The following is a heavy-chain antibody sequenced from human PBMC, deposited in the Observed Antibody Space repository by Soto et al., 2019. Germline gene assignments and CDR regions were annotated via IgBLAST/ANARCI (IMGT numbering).Heavy chain of an antibody. J-gene: IGHJ6*02. Sequence: EVQLVESGGGLVQPGGSLRLSCAASGFTFSSYSMNWVRQAPGKGLEWVSGISSSSSTIYYADSVKGRFTISRDNAKNSRYLQKNSLRDADTAVYYCARKDTDYGDLQGWEDVWGQGTMVTVSS. V-gene: IGHV3-48*02. D-gene: IGHD4-17*01. CDR2: ISSSSSTI. CDR3: ARKDTDYGDLQGWEDV. CDR1: GFTFSSYS.